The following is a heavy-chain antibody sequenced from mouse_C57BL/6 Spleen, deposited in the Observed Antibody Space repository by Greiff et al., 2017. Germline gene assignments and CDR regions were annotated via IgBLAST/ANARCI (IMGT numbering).Heavy chain of an antibody. D-gene: IGHD1-1*01. CDR3: ARREVVADWYFDV. V-gene: IGHV1-26*01. CDR1: GYTFTDYY. CDR2: INPNNGGT. Sequence: LQLQQSGPELVKPGASVKISCKASGYTFTDYYMNWVKQSHGKSLEWSGDINPNNGGTSYNHKFKGKATLTVDNSSSTAYMELRSLTSEDSAVYYCARREVVADWYFDVWGTGTTVTVSS. J-gene: IGHJ1*03.